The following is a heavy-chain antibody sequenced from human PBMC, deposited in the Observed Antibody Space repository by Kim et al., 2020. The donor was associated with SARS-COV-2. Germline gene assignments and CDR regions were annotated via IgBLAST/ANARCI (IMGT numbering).Heavy chain of an antibody. J-gene: IGHJ4*02. CDR3: ARGQVVGAAGLLFDY. D-gene: IGHD6-13*01. CDR2: P. Sequence: PTYAQGITERFVFSLDTSVSTAYLQISSLKAEDTAVYYCARGQVVGAAGLLFDYWGQGTLVTVSS. V-gene: IGHV7-4-1*02.